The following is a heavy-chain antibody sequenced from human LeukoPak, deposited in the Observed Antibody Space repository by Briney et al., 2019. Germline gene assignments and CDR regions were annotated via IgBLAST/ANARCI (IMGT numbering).Heavy chain of an antibody. CDR1: GFTFRTYW. Sequence: PGGSLRLSCAASGFTFRTYWMHWVHQAPGKGLVWVSRIKSDGNSTSYADSVKGRFTISRDNAKNTLYLQMNSLRAEDTAVYYCALGFTVTIDYWGQGTLVTVSS. D-gene: IGHD4-17*01. CDR3: ALGFTVTIDY. CDR2: IKSDGNST. J-gene: IGHJ4*02. V-gene: IGHV3-74*01.